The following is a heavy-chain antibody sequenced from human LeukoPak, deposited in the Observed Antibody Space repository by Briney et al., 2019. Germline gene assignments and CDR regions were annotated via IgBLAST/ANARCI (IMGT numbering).Heavy chain of an antibody. D-gene: IGHD3-9*01. V-gene: IGHV4-4*07. CDR2: IYTSGST. Sequence: SETLSLTCTVSGGSISYFYWSWIRQPARKGLEWIGRIYTSGSTNYNPSLKSRVTISVDTSKNQFSLKLNSVTAADTAVYYCARQYIDILTGYHRGELYWYFDLWGRGTLVTVSS. CDR1: GGSISYFY. J-gene: IGHJ2*01. CDR3: ARQYIDILTGYHRGELYWYFDL.